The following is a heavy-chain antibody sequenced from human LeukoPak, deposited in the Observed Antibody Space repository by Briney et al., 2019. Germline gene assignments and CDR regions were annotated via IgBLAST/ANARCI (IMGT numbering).Heavy chain of an antibody. CDR2: INHSGST. CDR3: ARGYYDFWSGSQYNWFDP. Sequence: SETLSLTCAVYGGSFSGYYWSWIRQPPGKGLEWIGEINHSGSTNYNPSLKSRVAISVDTSKNQFSLKLSSVTAADTAVYYCARGYYDFWSGSQYNWFDPWGQGTLVTVSS. V-gene: IGHV4-34*01. D-gene: IGHD3-3*01. J-gene: IGHJ5*02. CDR1: GGSFSGYY.